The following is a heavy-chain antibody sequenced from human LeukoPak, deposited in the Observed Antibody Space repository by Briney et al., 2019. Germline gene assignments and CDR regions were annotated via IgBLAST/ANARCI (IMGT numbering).Heavy chain of an antibody. V-gene: IGHV3-30*02. CDR3: AKGISIYDAFDI. D-gene: IGHD2/OR15-2a*01. Sequence: GGSLRLSCAASGFTFSSYGMHWVRQAPGKGLEWVAFISYDGSNKYYADSVKGRFTISRDNSKNTLYLQMNSLRAEDTAVYYCAKGISIYDAFDIWGQGTMVTVFS. CDR2: ISYDGSNK. CDR1: GFTFSSYG. J-gene: IGHJ3*02.